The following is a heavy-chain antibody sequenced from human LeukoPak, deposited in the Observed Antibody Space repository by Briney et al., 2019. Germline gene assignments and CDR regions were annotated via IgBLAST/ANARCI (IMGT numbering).Heavy chain of an antibody. Sequence: GASVKVSCKASGGTFSSYAISWVRQAPGQGLEWMGGIIPIFGTANYAQKFQGRVTITADKSTSTAYMELSSLRSEDTAVYYCARASPGHYYDSSGLDYWGQGTLVTVSS. J-gene: IGHJ4*02. CDR2: IIPIFGTA. D-gene: IGHD3-22*01. CDR3: ARASPGHYYDSSGLDY. V-gene: IGHV1-69*06. CDR1: GGTFSSYA.